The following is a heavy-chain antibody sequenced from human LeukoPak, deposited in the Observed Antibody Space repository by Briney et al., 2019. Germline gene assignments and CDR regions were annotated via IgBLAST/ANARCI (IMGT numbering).Heavy chain of an antibody. CDR2: ISYDGSNK. CDR1: GFTFRSYA. CDR3: ARGVLRYFDWLPNFDY. D-gene: IGHD3-9*01. V-gene: IGHV3-30*04. J-gene: IGHJ4*02. Sequence: QPGRSLRLSCAASGFTFRSYAMHWVRQAPGKGLEWEAAISYDGSNKNYADSVKGRFTISRDNSKNTLYLQMNSLRAEDTAVYYCARGVLRYFDWLPNFDYWGRGTLVTVSS.